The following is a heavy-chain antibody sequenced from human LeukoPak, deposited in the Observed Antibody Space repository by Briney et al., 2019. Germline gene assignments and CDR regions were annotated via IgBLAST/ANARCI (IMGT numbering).Heavy chain of an antibody. Sequence: ASVKVSCKASGYTFTGYYMHWVRQAPGQGLEWMGWINPNSGGTNYAQKFQGRVTMTRDTSISTAYMELGRLRSDDTAVYYCARASWVDIVVVPAVFDYWGQGTLVTVSS. D-gene: IGHD2-2*03. CDR3: ARASWVDIVVVPAVFDY. CDR1: GYTFTGYY. CDR2: INPNSGGT. V-gene: IGHV1-2*02. J-gene: IGHJ4*02.